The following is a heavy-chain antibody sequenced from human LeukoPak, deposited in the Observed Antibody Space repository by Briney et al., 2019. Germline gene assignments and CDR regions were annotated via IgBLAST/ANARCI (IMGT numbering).Heavy chain of an antibody. J-gene: IGHJ3*02. Sequence: PSETLSLTCTVSGGSISSSSHYWGWIRQPPGMGLEWIGNIYYSGSTNYNPSLKSRVTISVDTSKNQFSLKLSSVTAADTAVYYCARGGNAFDIWGQGTMVTVSS. CDR2: IYYSGST. CDR1: GGSISSSSHY. CDR3: ARGGNAFDI. V-gene: IGHV4-39*07. D-gene: IGHD1-26*01.